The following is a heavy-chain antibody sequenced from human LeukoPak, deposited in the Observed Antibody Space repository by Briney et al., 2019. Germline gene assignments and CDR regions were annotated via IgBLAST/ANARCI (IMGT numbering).Heavy chain of an antibody. J-gene: IGHJ4*02. CDR3: AKDPRASSAYYYDRLGY. Sequence: GESLRLSCAASGFIVSSSYMSWVRQAPGKGLEWVSFIYNGDTTYYADSVKGRFIISRDNSKSTLNLQMNSLRVEDTAVYYCAKDPRASSAYYYDRLGYWGQGTLVTVSS. V-gene: IGHV3-66*01. D-gene: IGHD3-22*01. CDR1: GFIVSSSY. CDR2: IYNGDTT.